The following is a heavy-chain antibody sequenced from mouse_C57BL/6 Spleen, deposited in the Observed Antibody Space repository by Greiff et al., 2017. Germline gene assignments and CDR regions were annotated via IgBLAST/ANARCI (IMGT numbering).Heavy chain of an antibody. CDR2: INPSNGGT. J-gene: IGHJ3*01. Sequence: QVQLQQPGTELVKPGASVKLSCKASGYTFTSYWMHWVKQRPGQGLEWLGNINPSNGGTTYNEKFKSKATLTVDKSSSTAYMQLSSLTSGDSAVYYCARGVYYGILAGFAYWGQGTLVTVSA. D-gene: IGHD1-1*01. CDR3: ARGVYYGILAGFAY. V-gene: IGHV1-53*01. CDR1: GYTFTSYW.